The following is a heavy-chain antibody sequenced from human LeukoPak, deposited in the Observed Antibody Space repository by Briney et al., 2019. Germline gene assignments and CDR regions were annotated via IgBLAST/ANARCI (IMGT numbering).Heavy chain of an antibody. J-gene: IGHJ4*02. Sequence: PGGSLRLSCTASGFIFSSYAMNWVRHAPGKGLQWVSYISSGSTTIYYADSVKGRFTISRDNPKNSLDLQMNSLRDVDTSVYYCVRDTGDGSYDYWGQGTLVTVSS. CDR1: GFIFSSYA. V-gene: IGHV3-48*02. D-gene: IGHD1-26*01. CDR3: VRDTGDGSYDY. CDR2: ISSGSTTI.